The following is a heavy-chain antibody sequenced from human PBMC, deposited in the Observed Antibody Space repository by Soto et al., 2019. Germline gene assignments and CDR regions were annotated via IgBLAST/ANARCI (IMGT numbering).Heavy chain of an antibody. CDR1: GFPFSRYW. J-gene: IGHJ4*02. V-gene: IGHV3-7*05. CDR3: GRDDRYNTIDC. D-gene: IGHD1-20*01. Sequence: PGGSLRLSCTASGFPFSRYWMSWVRHVPGKGLEWVANIDQDGSEKHYVDSVRGRFTVSRDNAKNSLYLEMNSLRVEDTAVYFCGRDDRYNTIDCWCPGVLVTVSS. CDR2: IDQDGSEK.